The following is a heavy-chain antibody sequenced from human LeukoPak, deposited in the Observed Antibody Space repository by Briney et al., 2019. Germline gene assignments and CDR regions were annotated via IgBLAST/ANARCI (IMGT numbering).Heavy chain of an antibody. CDR3: AREQYDNSGYSHDS. Sequence: GGSLRLPCAASGFTFSNYYFNWVRQAPGKGLDWVSYISRRSETICYADSVRGRFTISRDNANNSLYLQMNSLRAEDTAVYYCAREQYDNSGYSHDSWGQGTMVTVSS. V-gene: IGHV3-48*04. J-gene: IGHJ4*02. CDR2: ISRRSETI. CDR1: GFTFSNYY. D-gene: IGHD3-22*01.